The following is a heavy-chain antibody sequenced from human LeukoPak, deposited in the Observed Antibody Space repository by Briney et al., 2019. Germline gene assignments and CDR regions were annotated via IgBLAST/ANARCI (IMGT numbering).Heavy chain of an antibody. CDR2: ISGSGGST. CDR1: GFTFSSYA. J-gene: IGHJ4*02. D-gene: IGHD6-13*01. V-gene: IGHV3-23*01. CDR3: AKDRTIAAAGNTNDHFDY. Sequence: PGGSLRLSCAASGFTFSSYAMSWVRQAPGKGLEWVSAISGSGGSTYYADSVKGRFTISRDNSKNTLYLQMNSLRAEDTAVYYCAKDRTIAAAGNTNDHFDYWGQGTLVTVSS.